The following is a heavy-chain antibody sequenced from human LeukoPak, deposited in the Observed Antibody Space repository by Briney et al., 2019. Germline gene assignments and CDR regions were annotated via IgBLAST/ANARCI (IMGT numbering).Heavy chain of an antibody. CDR2: ISSSSYI. Sequence: GGSLRLSCAASGFTFSSYWMHWVRQAPGKGLEWVSFISSSSYIYYADSVKGRFTISRDNAKNSLYLQMNSLRAEDTAVYYCARYALYSSISYYFDSWGQGTPVSVSS. V-gene: IGHV3-21*01. J-gene: IGHJ4*02. D-gene: IGHD6-13*01. CDR1: GFTFSSYW. CDR3: ARYALYSSISYYFDS.